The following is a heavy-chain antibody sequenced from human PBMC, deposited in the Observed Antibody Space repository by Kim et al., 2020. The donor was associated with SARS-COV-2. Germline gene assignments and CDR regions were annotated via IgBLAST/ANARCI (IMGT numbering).Heavy chain of an antibody. Sequence: GGSLRLSCAASGFTFSSYGMHWVRQAPGKGLEWVAVISYDGSNKYYADSVKGRFTISRDNSKNTLYLQMNSLRAEDTAVYYCARHRDDYGDYDPGSLTELVYWGQGTLVTVSS. CDR2: ISYDGSNK. J-gene: IGHJ4*02. D-gene: IGHD4-17*01. V-gene: IGHV3-30*03. CDR3: ARHRDDYGDYDPGSLTELVY. CDR1: GFTFSSYG.